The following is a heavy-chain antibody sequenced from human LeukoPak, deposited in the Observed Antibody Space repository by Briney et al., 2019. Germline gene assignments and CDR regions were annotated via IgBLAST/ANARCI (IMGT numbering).Heavy chain of an antibody. J-gene: IGHJ4*02. CDR2: IFPYDSDT. D-gene: IGHD4-23*01. CDR1: AYGFTNYW. CDR3: ARLPAFGGSSAYFDF. Sequence: GESLKISCRASAYGFTNYWIGWVRQMPGKGLEWMGIIFPYDSDTRYSPSFQGQVTLSADKSINTAFLQWSSLKASDTAIYYCARLPAFGGSSAYFDFWAQGTLVTVSS. V-gene: IGHV5-51*01.